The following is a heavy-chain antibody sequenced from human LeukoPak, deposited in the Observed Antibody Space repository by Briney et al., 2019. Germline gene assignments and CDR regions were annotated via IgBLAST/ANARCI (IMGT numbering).Heavy chain of an antibody. Sequence: PGGSLRLSCAASGFTFSSYSMNWVRQAPGKGLEWVSSISSSSSYIYYADSVKGRFTISRDNAKNSLYLQMNSLGAEDTAVYYCARDGGSYFWFDPWGQGTLVTVSS. V-gene: IGHV3-21*01. J-gene: IGHJ5*02. D-gene: IGHD1-26*01. CDR3: ARDGGSYFWFDP. CDR1: GFTFSSYS. CDR2: ISSSSSYI.